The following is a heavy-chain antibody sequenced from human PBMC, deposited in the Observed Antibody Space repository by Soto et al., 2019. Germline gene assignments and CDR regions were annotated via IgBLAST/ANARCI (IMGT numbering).Heavy chain of an antibody. CDR3: ARWNYGMDV. CDR1: GFTFSSYY. J-gene: IGHJ6*02. V-gene: IGHV3-7*03. Sequence: EVQLVESGGGLVKPGGSLRVSCAASGFTFSSYYMTWVRQAPGKGLEWVAHINQDGSAKYYVDSVKGRFTISRDNARDSLYLHMNSLRAEDTAVYKCARWNYGMDVWGQGTTVTVS. CDR2: INQDGSAK.